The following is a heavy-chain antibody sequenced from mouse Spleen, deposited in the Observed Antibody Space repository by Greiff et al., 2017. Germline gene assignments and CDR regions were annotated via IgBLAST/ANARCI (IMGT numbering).Heavy chain of an antibody. CDR3: ARDYGGYHYGSSYGFAY. J-gene: IGHJ3*01. CDR2: INPNNGGT. D-gene: IGHD1-1*01. V-gene: IGHV1-26*01. CDR1: GYTFTDYY. Sequence: VQLQQSGPELVKPGASVKISCKASGYTFTDYYMNWVKQSHGKSLEWIGDINPNNGGTSYNQKFKGKATLTVDKSSSTAYMELRSLTSEDSAVYYCARDYGGYHYGSSYGFAYWGQGTLVTVSA.